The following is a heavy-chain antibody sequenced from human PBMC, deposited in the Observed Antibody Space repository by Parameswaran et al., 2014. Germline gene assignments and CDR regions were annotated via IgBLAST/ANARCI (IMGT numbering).Heavy chain of an antibody. D-gene: IGHD2-15*01. CDR2: IKQDGSEK. CDR3: AREYCSGGSCYPLYGMDV. V-gene: IGHV3-7*01. J-gene: IGHJ6*02. Sequence: RWIRQPPGKGLEWVANIKQDGSEKYYVDSVKGRFTISRDNAKNSLYLQMNSLRAEDTAVYYCAREYCSGGSCYPLYGMDVWGQGTTVTVSS.